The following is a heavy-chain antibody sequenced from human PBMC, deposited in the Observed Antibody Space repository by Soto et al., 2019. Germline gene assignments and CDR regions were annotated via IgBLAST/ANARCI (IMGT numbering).Heavy chain of an antibody. Sequence: PGGSLRLSCAASGFTFSSYAMSWVRQAPGKGLEWVSAISGSGGSTYYADSVKGRFTISRDNSKNTLYLQMNSLRAEDTAVYYCAKDPPQTSIAARLEVDPWGQGTLVTVSS. J-gene: IGHJ5*02. CDR3: AKDPPQTSIAARLEVDP. CDR2: ISGSGGST. CDR1: GFTFSSYA. D-gene: IGHD6-6*01. V-gene: IGHV3-23*01.